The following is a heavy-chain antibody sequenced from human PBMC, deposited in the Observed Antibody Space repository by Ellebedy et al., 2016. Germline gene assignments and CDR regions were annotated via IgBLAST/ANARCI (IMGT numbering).Heavy chain of an antibody. Sequence: ASVKVSXXASGYTFTSYGISWVRQAPGQGLEWMGWISAYNGNTNYAQKLQGRVTMTTDTSTSTAYMELRSLRSDDTAVYYCARDEVDIVATGGPDYWGQGTLVTVSS. CDR1: GYTFTSYG. V-gene: IGHV1-18*01. CDR2: ISAYNGNT. J-gene: IGHJ4*02. CDR3: ARDEVDIVATGGPDY. D-gene: IGHD5-12*01.